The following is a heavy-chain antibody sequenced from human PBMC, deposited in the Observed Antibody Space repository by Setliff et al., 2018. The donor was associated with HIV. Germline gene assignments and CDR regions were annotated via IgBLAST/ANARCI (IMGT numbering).Heavy chain of an antibody. D-gene: IGHD2-21*01. J-gene: IGHJ4*02. V-gene: IGHV3-30*03. Sequence: GGSLRLSCAAPGFTFNSYGLHWVRQAPGKGLEWVAVISYDGDQEYYADSVKGRFTISRDKSKNTLYLQMNSLRSEDTALYYCARVVVVIGSQDYFDYWGQGMLVTVSS. CDR3: ARVVVVIGSQDYFDY. CDR2: ISYDGDQE. CDR1: GFTFNSYG.